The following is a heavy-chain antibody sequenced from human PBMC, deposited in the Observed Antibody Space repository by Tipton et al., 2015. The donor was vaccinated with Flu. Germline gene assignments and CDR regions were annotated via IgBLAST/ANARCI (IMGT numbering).Heavy chain of an antibody. CDR3: ARDRGGYNIHLEYHYYYGMDV. V-gene: IGHV1-18*01. J-gene: IGHJ6*02. D-gene: IGHD1-26*01. CDR2: ISGYNGDT. Sequence: QLVQSGVEVKKPGASVKVSCKASGYTFTNFGITWVRQAPGQGLEWMGWISGYNGDTNYAEKLQGRVTMTTDASTHTAYMELRSLKSDDTAMYYCARDRGGYNIHLEYHYYYGMDVWGQGTTFTVSS. CDR1: GYTFTNFG.